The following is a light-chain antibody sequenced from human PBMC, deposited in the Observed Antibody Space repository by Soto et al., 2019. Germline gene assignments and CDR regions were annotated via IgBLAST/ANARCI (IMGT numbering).Light chain of an antibody. CDR1: SSHIGSNT. V-gene: IGLV1-44*01. CDR2: SNN. J-gene: IGLJ1*01. Sequence: QSVLTHPPSASGPPGQSVIISCSGSSSHIGSNTVNWYQQLPGTAPKLLIYSNNQRPSGVPDRFSGSKSGTSASLAISGLQSEDEADYYCAAWDDSLNGRYVFGTGT. CDR3: AAWDDSLNGRYV.